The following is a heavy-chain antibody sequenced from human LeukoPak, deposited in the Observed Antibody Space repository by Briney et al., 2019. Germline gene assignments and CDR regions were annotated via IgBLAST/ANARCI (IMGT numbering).Heavy chain of an antibody. CDR3: ARAAIGPYYYYYYMDV. J-gene: IGHJ6*03. CDR2: ISSSSSTI. V-gene: IGHV3-48*01. D-gene: IGHD5-18*01. Sequence: QPGRSLRLSCAASGFTFSSYSMNWVRQAPGKGLEWVSYISSSSSTIYYADSVKGRFTISRDNAKNSLYLQMNSLRAEDTAVYYCARAAIGPYYYYYYMDVWGKGTTVTVSS. CDR1: GFTFSSYS.